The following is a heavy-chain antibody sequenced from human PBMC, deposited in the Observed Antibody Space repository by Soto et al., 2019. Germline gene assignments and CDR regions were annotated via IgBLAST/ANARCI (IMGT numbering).Heavy chain of an antibody. D-gene: IGHD6-6*01. J-gene: IGHJ3*02. CDR3: AREPSSGHAFDI. Sequence: PGGSLRLSCAASGFPFSSYSMNWVRQAPGKGLEWVSSISSSSSYIYYADSVKGRFTISRDNAKNSLYLQMNSLRAEDTAVYYCAREPSSGHAFDIWGQGTMVTVSS. CDR2: ISSSSSYI. CDR1: GFPFSSYS. V-gene: IGHV3-21*01.